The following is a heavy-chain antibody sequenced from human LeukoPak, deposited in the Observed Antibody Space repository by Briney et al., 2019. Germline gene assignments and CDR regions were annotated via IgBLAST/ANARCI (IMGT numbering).Heavy chain of an antibody. CDR1: GLTFGDYA. CDR3: AKYPTHLSY. Sequence: GGSLRASHTDSGLTFGDYAMTWVRQAPGKGLEWVANIKQDGSEKYYVDSVKCRFTISRDNAKNTLYLQMNSLRAVDTAVYYCAKYPTHLSYWGQGTLVTVSS. CDR2: IKQDGSEK. J-gene: IGHJ4*02. D-gene: IGHD2-2*02. V-gene: IGHV3-7*01.